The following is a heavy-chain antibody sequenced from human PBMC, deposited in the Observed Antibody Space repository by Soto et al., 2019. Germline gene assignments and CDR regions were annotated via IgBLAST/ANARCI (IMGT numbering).Heavy chain of an antibody. CDR3: ASRDPGTSVDY. Sequence: QVQLQESGPGLVKPSGTLSLTCAVSGGSFTVINWWPWSRQPPGQGLGWIGEIYRTGSTNSNPSLKSRVTLSLDKSENQFSLKVTSLTAADTAVYYCASRDPGTSVDYWGQGTLVTVSS. V-gene: IGHV4-4*02. D-gene: IGHD1-7*01. J-gene: IGHJ4*02. CDR1: GGSFTVINW. CDR2: IYRTGST.